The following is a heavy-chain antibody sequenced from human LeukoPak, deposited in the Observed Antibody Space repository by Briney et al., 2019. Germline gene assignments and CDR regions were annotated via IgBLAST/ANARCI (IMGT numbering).Heavy chain of an antibody. V-gene: IGHV3-64*04. D-gene: IGHD2-21*02. CDR1: GFTFSSYA. CDR3: AKVIYCGGDCSEYFQH. J-gene: IGHJ1*01. Sequence: GGSLRLSCAASGFTFSSYAMHWVRQAPGKGLEYVSAISSNGGSTYYADSVKGRFTISRDNSKNSLYLQMNSLRTEDTALYYCAKVIYCGGDCSEYFQHWGQGTLVTVSS. CDR2: ISSNGGST.